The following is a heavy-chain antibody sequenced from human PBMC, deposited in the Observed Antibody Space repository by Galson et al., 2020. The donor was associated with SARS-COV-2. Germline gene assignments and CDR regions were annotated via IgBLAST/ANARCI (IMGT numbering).Heavy chain of an antibody. Sequence: GESLKISCKASGYNFIGSYIHWVRQAPGQGLEWVGWLNPNSGVTNYAQKFQGRVAMTRDRSISTAYMELSSLTSDDTAIYYCARWIAVAGRGDTVADSGDYWGQGTLVSVSS. J-gene: IGHJ4*02. CDR2: LNPNSGVT. CDR1: GYNFIGSY. D-gene: IGHD6-19*01. V-gene: IGHV1-2*02. CDR3: ARWIAVAGRGDTVADSGDY.